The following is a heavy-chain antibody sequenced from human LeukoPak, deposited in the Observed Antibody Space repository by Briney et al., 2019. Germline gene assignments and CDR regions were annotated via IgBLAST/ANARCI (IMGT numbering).Heavy chain of an antibody. CDR3: AKEGPEGGYYDSSGYYFDY. CDR1: GFTFSSYG. CDR2: ISYDGSNK. J-gene: IGHJ4*02. D-gene: IGHD3-22*01. V-gene: IGHV3-30*18. Sequence: PGGSLRLSCAASGFTFSSYGMHWVRQAPGKGLEWVAVISYDGSNKYYAGSVKGRFTISRDNSKNTLYLQMNSLRAEDTAVYYCAKEGPEGGYYDSSGYYFDYWGQGTLVTVSS.